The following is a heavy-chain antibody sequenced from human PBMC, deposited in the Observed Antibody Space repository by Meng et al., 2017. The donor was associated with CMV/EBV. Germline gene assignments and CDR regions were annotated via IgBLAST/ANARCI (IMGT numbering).Heavy chain of an antibody. V-gene: IGHV6-1*01. CDR3: TRSDGRNHFDY. Sequence: ISGDRVSGNSAMWHWIRQSPSRGLEWLGRTYYRSRWYNEYAVSVKSRIIITPDTSKNHFSLQLNSVTPEDTAIYYCTRSDGRNHFDYWGLGALVTVSS. J-gene: IGHJ4*02. CDR2: TYYRSRWYN. CDR1: GDRVSGNSAM. D-gene: IGHD1-26*01.